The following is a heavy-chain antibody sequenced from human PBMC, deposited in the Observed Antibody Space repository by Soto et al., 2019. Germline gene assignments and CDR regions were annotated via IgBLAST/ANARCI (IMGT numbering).Heavy chain of an antibody. CDR1: GYTLTAPG. V-gene: IGHV1-18*01. J-gene: IGHJ4*02. CDR2: SSIYKRHT. D-gene: IGHD4-17*01. CDR3: ARWDDYGASCQYHFGQ. Sequence: PLKVPPKASGYTLTAPGLSSVRQAPGQGLECMGWSSIYKRHTEYAPKFLGRVVMTTDTSADTAYLELESLRPDDAALYYCARWDDYGASCQYHFGQWGQGTLVTVS.